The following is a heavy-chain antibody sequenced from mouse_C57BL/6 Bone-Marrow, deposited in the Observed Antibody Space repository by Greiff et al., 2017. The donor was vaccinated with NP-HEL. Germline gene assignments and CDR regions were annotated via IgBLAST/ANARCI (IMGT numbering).Heavy chain of an antibody. D-gene: IGHD2-3*01. J-gene: IGHJ1*03. CDR2: IRSKSNNYAT. CDR1: GFSFNTYA. V-gene: IGHV10-1*01. Sequence: EVQLVESGGGLVQPKGSLKLSCAASGFSFNTYAMNWVRQAPGKGLEWVARIRSKSNNYATYYADSVKDRFTISRDDSESMLYLQMNNLKTEDTAMYYCVSSYDGYYWYFDVWGTGTTVTVSS. CDR3: VSSYDGYYWYFDV.